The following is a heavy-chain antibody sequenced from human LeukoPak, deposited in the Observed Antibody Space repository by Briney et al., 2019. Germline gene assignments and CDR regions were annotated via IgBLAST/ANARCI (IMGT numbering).Heavy chain of an antibody. CDR1: GFTFSSYA. V-gene: IGHV3-30-3*01. CDR2: ISYDGSNK. D-gene: IGHD3-22*01. CDR3: ARADNYFDSSGYYPNWFDP. Sequence: PGGSLRLSCAASGFTFSSYAMHWVRQAPGKGLEWVALISYDGSNKYYADSVKGRFTISRDNSKNTLYLQMNSLRAEDTAVYYCARADNYFDSSGYYPNWFDPWGQGTLVTVSS. J-gene: IGHJ5*02.